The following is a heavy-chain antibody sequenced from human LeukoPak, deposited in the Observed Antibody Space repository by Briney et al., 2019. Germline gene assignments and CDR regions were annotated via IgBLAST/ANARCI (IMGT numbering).Heavy chain of an antibody. Sequence: GGSLRLSCAASGFTFSTYGMNWVRQAPGKGLEWVSYISTTGSSIYYADSVKGRFTISRDNVKNLLYLQMNSLRAEDTAVYYCARVQRGIAVALDYWGQGTLATVSS. J-gene: IGHJ4*02. CDR2: ISTTGSSI. V-gene: IGHV3-48*04. D-gene: IGHD6-19*01. CDR1: GFTFSTYG. CDR3: ARVQRGIAVALDY.